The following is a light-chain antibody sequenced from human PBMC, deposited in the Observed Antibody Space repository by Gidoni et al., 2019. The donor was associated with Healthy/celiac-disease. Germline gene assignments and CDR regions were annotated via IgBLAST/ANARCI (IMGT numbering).Light chain of an antibody. CDR1: QDISNY. V-gene: IGKV1-33*01. CDR3: QQYDNLHLFT. J-gene: IGKJ3*01. Sequence: DIQMTQSPSSLSASVGDRVTITCQASQDISNYFNWYQQNPGKAPKLLIYDASNLETGVPSRFSGSGSGTDFTFTISSLQPEDIATYYCQQYDNLHLFTFGPWTKVDIK. CDR2: DAS.